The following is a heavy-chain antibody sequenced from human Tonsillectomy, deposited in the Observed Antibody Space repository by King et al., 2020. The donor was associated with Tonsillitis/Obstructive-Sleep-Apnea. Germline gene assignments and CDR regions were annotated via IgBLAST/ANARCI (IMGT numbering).Heavy chain of an antibody. Sequence: VQLVESGAEVKKPGESLKISCLGSGYTFTNYWIAWVRQMPGKGLESMGIMYAGDSDARYSPAFHGQITFSADRSVNTAYLQWSSLKASDNAIYYCAKVIPPDLTRNAPGIQYYYMDVWGKGTTVTVSS. CDR3: AKVIPPDLTRNAPGIQYYYMDV. V-gene: IGHV5-51*01. CDR2: MYAGDSDA. CDR1: GYTFTNYW. D-gene: IGHD4/OR15-4a*01. J-gene: IGHJ6*03.